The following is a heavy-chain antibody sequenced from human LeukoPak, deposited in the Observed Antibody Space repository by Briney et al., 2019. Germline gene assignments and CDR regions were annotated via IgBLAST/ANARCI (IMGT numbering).Heavy chain of an antibody. CDR2: ISAYNGNT. V-gene: IGHV1-18*01. Sequence: ASVKVSCKASGYTFTSYGISWVRQAPGQGLEWMGWISAYNGNTNYAQKLQGRVTMTEDTSTDTAYMELSSLRSEDTAVYYCATGLVGATRGVFDYWGQGTLVTVSS. J-gene: IGHJ4*02. CDR1: GYTFTSYG. CDR3: ATGLVGATRGVFDY. D-gene: IGHD1-26*01.